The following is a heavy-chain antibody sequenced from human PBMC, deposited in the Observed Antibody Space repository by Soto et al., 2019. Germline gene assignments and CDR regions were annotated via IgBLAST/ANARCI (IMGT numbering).Heavy chain of an antibody. J-gene: IGHJ4*02. V-gene: IGHV2-5*02. D-gene: IGHD2-15*01. CDR1: GFSLSSSGVG. Sequence: QITLKESGPALVKPTQTLTLTCTFSGFSLSSSGVGVGWIRQPPGKALEWLTFIYWDDDKRYSPSLKSRLTITKDTAKNQVVLTLTNIDPVDTAKEYCARIVVAGITYSFGSWGQGTLLTVSS. CDR3: ARIVVAGITYSFGS. CDR2: IYWDDDK.